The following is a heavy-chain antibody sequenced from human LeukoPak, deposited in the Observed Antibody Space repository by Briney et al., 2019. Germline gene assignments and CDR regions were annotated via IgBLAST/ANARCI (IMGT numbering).Heavy chain of an antibody. V-gene: IGHV3-53*01. Sequence: GGSLRLSCAASGFAVSGSYMSWVRQAPGKGLEWVSVIYSDGRTYYADSVKGRFTISRDISKNTLFLQMTSLRAEDTAVYYCAKLKGWYGEGYFDYWGQGTLVTVSS. CDR1: GFAVSGSY. D-gene: IGHD3-10*01. CDR3: AKLKGWYGEGYFDY. J-gene: IGHJ4*02. CDR2: IYSDGRT.